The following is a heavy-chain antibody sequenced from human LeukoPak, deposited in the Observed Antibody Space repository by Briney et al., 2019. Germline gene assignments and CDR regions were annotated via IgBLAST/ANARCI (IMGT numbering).Heavy chain of an antibody. J-gene: IGHJ1*01. CDR1: GFTFSSYA. Sequence: PGGSLRLSCAASGFTFSSYAMSWVRQAPGKGLEWVSAISGSGGSTYYADSVKGRFTISRDNSKNTLYLQMSSLRVEDTAVYYCAKDGNDEYFQYWGQGTLVTVSS. D-gene: IGHD1-1*01. V-gene: IGHV3-23*01. CDR2: ISGSGGST. CDR3: AKDGNDEYFQY.